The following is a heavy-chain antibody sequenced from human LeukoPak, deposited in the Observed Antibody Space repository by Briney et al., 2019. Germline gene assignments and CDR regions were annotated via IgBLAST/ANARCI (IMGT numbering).Heavy chain of an antibody. CDR3: VRGGLPHH. J-gene: IGHJ5*02. V-gene: IGHV3-30-3*01. CDR2: ISYDGSNK. Sequence: QTGGSLRLSCAASGFTFSSYAMHWVRQAPGKGLEWVAVISYDGSNKYYADSVKGRSTISRDNSKNTLYLQMNSLRAEDTAVYYCVRGGLPHHWGQGTLVTVSS. D-gene: IGHD4-11*01. CDR1: GFTFSSYA.